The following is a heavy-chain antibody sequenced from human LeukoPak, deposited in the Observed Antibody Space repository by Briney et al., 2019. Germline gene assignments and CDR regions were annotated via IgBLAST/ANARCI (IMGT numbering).Heavy chain of an antibody. Sequence: ASVKVSCKASGYTFTSYGISWVRQAPGQGLEWMGWISAYNGNTNYAQKLQGRVTMTTDTSTSTAYMELRSPRSDDTAVYYCARDPSSGYYFDYWGQGTLVTVSS. D-gene: IGHD3-22*01. J-gene: IGHJ4*02. CDR1: GYTFTSYG. CDR2: ISAYNGNT. CDR3: ARDPSSGYYFDY. V-gene: IGHV1-18*01.